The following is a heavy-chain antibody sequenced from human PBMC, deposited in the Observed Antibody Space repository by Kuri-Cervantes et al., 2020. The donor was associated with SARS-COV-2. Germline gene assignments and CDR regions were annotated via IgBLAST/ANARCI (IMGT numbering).Heavy chain of an antibody. CDR3: ARDRWDDYIDY. CDR1: GGPISSYY. CDR2: IYYIGST. J-gene: IGHJ4*02. D-gene: IGHD1-26*01. V-gene: IGHV4-59*01. Sequence: GSLRLSCTASGGPISSYYWSWTRQPPGKGLEWIGYIYYIGSTNYNPSLKSRVTISVDTSKNQFSLKLSSVTAADTAVYYCARDRWDDYIDYWGQGTLVTVSS.